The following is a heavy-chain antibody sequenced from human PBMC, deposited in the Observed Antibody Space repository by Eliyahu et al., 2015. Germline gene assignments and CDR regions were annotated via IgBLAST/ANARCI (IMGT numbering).Heavy chain of an antibody. Sequence: QLQESGPGLVKPSETLSLTCXVXGGSIXSNSYXWVWIRQPPGKGLEWIGRVFHSGSTYYHPSLKSRVTISLDTSKNQFFLRLNSVTAADTAVYYCARRLGVTDFYFDYWGQGTLATVSS. D-gene: IGHD2-21*02. CDR3: ARRLGVTDFYFDY. CDR1: GGSIXSNSYX. V-gene: IGHV4-39*01. J-gene: IGHJ4*02. CDR2: VFHSGST.